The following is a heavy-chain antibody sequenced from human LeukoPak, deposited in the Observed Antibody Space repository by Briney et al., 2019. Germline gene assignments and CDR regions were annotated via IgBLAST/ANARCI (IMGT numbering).Heavy chain of an antibody. CDR3: AKPAAAIPPY. V-gene: IGHV3-21*01. J-gene: IGHJ4*02. Sequence: GGSLGLSCAVSGCTFNSYSMNWVRQAPGKGLEWVSSITATSSYIYYADSVRGRFTISRDNAKNSLYLQMNRLRAEDTAVYYCAKPAAAIPPYWGQGTLVTVSS. CDR2: ITATSSYI. CDR1: GCTFNSYS. D-gene: IGHD6-13*01.